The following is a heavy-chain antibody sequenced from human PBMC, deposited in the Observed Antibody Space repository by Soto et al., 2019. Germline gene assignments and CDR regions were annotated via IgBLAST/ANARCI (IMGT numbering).Heavy chain of an antibody. V-gene: IGHV3-48*01. D-gene: IGHD7-27*01. Sequence: EVQLVESGGGLVQPGVSLRLSCAASGFTFSSYSMNWVRQAPGKGLEWVSYISSSSSTIYYADSVKGRVTISRDNAKNSLYLQMNSLRAEDTAVYYCASLSSGVGFHAFDIWGQGTMVNVSS. J-gene: IGHJ3*02. CDR1: GFTFSSYS. CDR3: ASLSSGVGFHAFDI. CDR2: ISSSSSTI.